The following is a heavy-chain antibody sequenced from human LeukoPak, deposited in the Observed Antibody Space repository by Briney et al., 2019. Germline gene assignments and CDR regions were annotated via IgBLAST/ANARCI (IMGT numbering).Heavy chain of an antibody. Sequence: GGSLRLSCAASGFTVSTNYMSWVRQAPGKKLEWVSDIYSDGSTFYADSVKGRFTISRDNSKDTLYLQMNSLRAEDAAVYYCATTLGYCGGGSCHNWGQGTLVTVSS. V-gene: IGHV3-53*01. D-gene: IGHD2-15*01. J-gene: IGHJ4*02. CDR1: GFTVSTNY. CDR3: ATTLGYCGGGSCHN. CDR2: IYSDGST.